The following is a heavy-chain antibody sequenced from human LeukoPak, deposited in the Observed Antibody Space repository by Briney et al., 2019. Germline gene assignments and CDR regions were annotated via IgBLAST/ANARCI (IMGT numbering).Heavy chain of an antibody. CDR2: IGTVDDT. V-gene: IGHV3-13*01. J-gene: IGHJ6*02. D-gene: IGHD1-1*01. CDR3: AREIRETVFTRHHYYGIDV. CDR1: GFTFSTYD. Sequence: GGSLRLSCAASGFTFSTYDMHWVRQVTGKGLEWVSAIGTVDDTYYLGSVKGRFTISRENAKNVLYLQMCSLRVEDTAVYYCAREIRETVFTRHHYYGIDVWGQGTTVTVSS.